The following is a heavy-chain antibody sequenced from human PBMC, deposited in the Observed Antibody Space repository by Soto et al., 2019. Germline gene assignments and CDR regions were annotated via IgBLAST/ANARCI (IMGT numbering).Heavy chain of an antibody. CDR3: ARGLVPAAIWLSRRFDP. Sequence: SETLSLTCAASGCSVSSGRYYWSWIRQPPGKGLEWIGEINHSGSTNYNPSLKSRVTISVDTSKNQFSLKLSSVTAADTAVYYCARGLVPAAIWLSRRFDPWGQGTLVTVSS. D-gene: IGHD2-2*02. J-gene: IGHJ5*02. CDR1: GCSVSSGRYY. CDR2: INHSGST. V-gene: IGHV4-34*01.